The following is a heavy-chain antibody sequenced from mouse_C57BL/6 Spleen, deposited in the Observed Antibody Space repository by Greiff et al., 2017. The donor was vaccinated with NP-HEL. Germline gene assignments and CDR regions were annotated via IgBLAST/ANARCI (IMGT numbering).Heavy chain of an antibody. D-gene: IGHD2-12*01. CDR2: ISRGGGCT. V-gene: IGHV5-6*01. CDR1: GYTFTSYG. J-gene: IGHJ3*01. CDR3: ERHYDVSWFAY. Sequence: EVQLVQSGADLVKPGGSVKLSCAASGYTFTSYGMPWVRQTPGQGLEWVGTISRGGGCTYYPDSVKGRFTISRDNAENTLYLQMSSLKSEDTDMYYCERHYDVSWFAYWGKGTLVTVSA.